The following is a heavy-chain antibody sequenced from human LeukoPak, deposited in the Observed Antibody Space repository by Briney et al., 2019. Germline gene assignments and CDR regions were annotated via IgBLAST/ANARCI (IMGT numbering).Heavy chain of an antibody. V-gene: IGHV1-2*06. CDR1: GYSFTGYA. Sequence: ASVKTSCKASGYSFTGYAMDWVRQAPGQGLEWMGRINPNSGGTNYAQKFQGRVTMTRDTSISTVYMELSRLTSDDTAVYYCARDFTGSYEYWGQGTLVTVSS. CDR3: ARDFTGSYEY. J-gene: IGHJ4*02. D-gene: IGHD3-10*01. CDR2: INPNSGGT.